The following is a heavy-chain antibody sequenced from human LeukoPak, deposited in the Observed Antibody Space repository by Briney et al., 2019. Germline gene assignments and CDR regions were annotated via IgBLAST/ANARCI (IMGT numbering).Heavy chain of an antibody. J-gene: IGHJ4*02. CDR3: ATLDNYYDSHFDY. Sequence: PSETLSLTCTVCGGSISSSSYYWGWIRQPPGKGLEWIGSIYYSGSTYYNPSLKSRVTISVDTSKNQFSLKLSSVTAADTAVYYCATLDNYYDSHFDYWGQGTLVTVSS. V-gene: IGHV4-39*07. CDR2: IYYSGST. CDR1: GGSISSSSYY. D-gene: IGHD3-22*01.